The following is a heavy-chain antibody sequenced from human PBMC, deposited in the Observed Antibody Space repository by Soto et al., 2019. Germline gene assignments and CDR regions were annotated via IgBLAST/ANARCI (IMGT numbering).Heavy chain of an antibody. D-gene: IGHD2-15*01. J-gene: IGHJ4*02. V-gene: IGHV1-18*01. CDR3: ARDLSLAGSRLNFGY. Sequence: ASVKVSCKAFGYTFTTYGISWVRQAPGQGLEWMGWISVYNGNTNYAQKLQGRVTMTTDTSTSTAYMELRSLRSDDTAVYYCARDLSLAGSRLNFGYWGQGTPVTVSS. CDR2: ISVYNGNT. CDR1: GYTFTTYG.